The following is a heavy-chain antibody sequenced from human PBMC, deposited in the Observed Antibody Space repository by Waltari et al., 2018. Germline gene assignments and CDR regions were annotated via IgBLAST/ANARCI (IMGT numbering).Heavy chain of an antibody. D-gene: IGHD1-26*01. CDR2: IYPGDSET. CDR3: VRQVGTNWLDP. J-gene: IGHJ5*02. Sequence: DVQLVQSGAEVKKPGESLKISCQVSGSPFTNYWIGWVRQLPGKGLEWMGIIYPGDSETTYSPSFEGRVTISVDKSTSTAYLQWSSLKASDTAMYYCVRQVGTNWLDPWGQGTQVTVSS. CDR1: GSPFTNYW. V-gene: IGHV5-51*01.